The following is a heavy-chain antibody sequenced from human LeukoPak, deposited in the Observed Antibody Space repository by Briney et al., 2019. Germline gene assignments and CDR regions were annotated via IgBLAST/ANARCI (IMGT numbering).Heavy chain of an antibody. CDR1: GGTFSSYA. CDR2: IIPILGIA. Sequence: SVKVSCKASGGTFSSYAISWVRQAPGQGLEWMGRIIPILGIANYAQKFQGRVTITADKSTSTAYMELSSLRSEDTAVYYCASISFGRSRFGEPYYYYGMDVWGQGTTVTVSS. D-gene: IGHD3-10*01. V-gene: IGHV1-69*04. CDR3: ASISFGRSRFGEPYYYYGMDV. J-gene: IGHJ6*02.